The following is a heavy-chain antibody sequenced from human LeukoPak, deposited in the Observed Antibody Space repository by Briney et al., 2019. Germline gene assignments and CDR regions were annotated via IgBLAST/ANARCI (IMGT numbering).Heavy chain of an antibody. CDR3: ARDGDGIAAAGTDQGWFDP. V-gene: IGHV3-74*01. CDR2: INRDGSST. CDR1: GFTFSSYW. D-gene: IGHD6-13*01. Sequence: GGSLRLSCAASGFTFSSYWMHWVRQAPGKGRVGVSRINRDGSSTSYADSVKGRFTISRENAKNTLYLQMNSLRAEDTAVYYCARDGDGIAAAGTDQGWFDPWGQGTLVTVSS. J-gene: IGHJ5*02.